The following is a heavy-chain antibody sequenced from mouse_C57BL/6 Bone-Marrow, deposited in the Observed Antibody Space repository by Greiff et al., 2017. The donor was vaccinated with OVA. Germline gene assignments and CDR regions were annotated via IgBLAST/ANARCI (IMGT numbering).Heavy chain of an antibody. D-gene: IGHD2-1*01. Sequence: VQLQQSGPVLVKPGASVKMSCKASGYTFTDYYMNWVKQSHGKSLEWIGVINPYNGGTSYNQKFKGKATLTVDKSSSTAYMELNSLTSEDSAVYYCARGMGNPAWFAYWGQGTLVTVSA. CDR2: INPYNGGT. CDR3: ARGMGNPAWFAY. J-gene: IGHJ3*01. V-gene: IGHV1-19*01. CDR1: GYTFTDYY.